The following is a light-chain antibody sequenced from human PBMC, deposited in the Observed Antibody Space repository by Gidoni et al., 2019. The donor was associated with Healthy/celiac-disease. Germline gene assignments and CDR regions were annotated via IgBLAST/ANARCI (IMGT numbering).Light chain of an antibody. CDR1: QSVSSN. CDR2: GAS. J-gene: IGKJ2*01. CDR3: QQYNNWPQT. Sequence: EIVMTQSLATLSVSPGERATLSCSASQSVSSNLAWYQQKHGQAPRLLIYGASTRATGIPARFSGSGSGTGFTLTISSLQSEDFAVYYCQQYNNWPQTFGQGTKLEIK. V-gene: IGKV3-15*01.